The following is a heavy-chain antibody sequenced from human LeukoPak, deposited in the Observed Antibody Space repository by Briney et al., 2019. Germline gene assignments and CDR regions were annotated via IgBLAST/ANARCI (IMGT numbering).Heavy chain of an antibody. Sequence: GGSLRLSCAASGFTFSHYYMSWIRQAPGKGLEWVSYISSSGSTIYYADSVKGRFTISRDNAKNSLYLQMNSLRAEDTAVYYCAREGLIVGADGRYDAFDIWGQGTMVTVSS. CDR2: ISSSGSTI. CDR1: GFTFSHYY. D-gene: IGHD1-26*01. CDR3: AREGLIVGADGRYDAFDI. V-gene: IGHV3-11*01. J-gene: IGHJ3*02.